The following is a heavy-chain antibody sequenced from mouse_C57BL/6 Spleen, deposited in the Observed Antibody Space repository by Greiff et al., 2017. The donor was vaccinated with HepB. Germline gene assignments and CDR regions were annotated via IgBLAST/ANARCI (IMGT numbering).Heavy chain of an antibody. Sequence: VKLVESGPGLVAPSQSLSITCTVSGFSLTSYGVDWVRQSPGKGLEWLGVIWGVGSTNYNSALKSRLSISKDNSKSQVFLKMNSLQTDDTAMYYCATNYYGLAYWGQGTLVTVSA. CDR2: IWGVGST. V-gene: IGHV2-6*01. CDR3: ATNYYGLAY. D-gene: IGHD1-1*01. CDR1: GFSLTSYG. J-gene: IGHJ3*01.